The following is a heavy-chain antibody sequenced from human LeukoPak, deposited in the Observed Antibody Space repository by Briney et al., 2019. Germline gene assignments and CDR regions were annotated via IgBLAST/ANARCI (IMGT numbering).Heavy chain of an antibody. V-gene: IGHV3-33*01. CDR3: ARGIAVADDYFDY. D-gene: IGHD6-19*01. CDR2: IWYDGSNK. Sequence: GGSLRLSCAASGFTFSSYGMHWVRQAPGKGLEWVAVIWYDGSNKYYADSVKGRFTISRDNAKNSLYLQMNSLRAEDTAVYYCARGIAVADDYFDYWGQGTLVTVSS. J-gene: IGHJ4*02. CDR1: GFTFSSYG.